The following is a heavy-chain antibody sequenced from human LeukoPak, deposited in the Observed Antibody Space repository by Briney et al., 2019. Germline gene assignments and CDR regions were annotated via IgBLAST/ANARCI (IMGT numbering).Heavy chain of an antibody. V-gene: IGHV4-39*01. CDR2: IYYSGSA. CDR1: GGSISSSSYY. J-gene: IGHJ5*02. D-gene: IGHD4-17*01. CDR3: ARHCLVAYGDYIWLDP. Sequence: PSETLSLTCTVSGGSISSSSYYWGWIRQPPGKGLEWIGSIYYSGSAYYNPSLKSRVTISVDTSKNQFSLKLSSVTAADTAVYYCARHCLVAYGDYIWLDPWGQGTLVTVSS.